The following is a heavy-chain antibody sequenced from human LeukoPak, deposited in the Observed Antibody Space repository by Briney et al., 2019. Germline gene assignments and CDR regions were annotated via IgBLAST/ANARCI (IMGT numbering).Heavy chain of an antibody. V-gene: IGHV3-21*04. CDR3: AKATIEQWLVKVDSFDS. CDR1: GFTFSSYS. J-gene: IGHJ4*02. Sequence: GGSLRLSCAASGFTFSSYSMNWVRQAPGKGLEWVSSISSSSSYIYYADSVKGRFTISRDNAKNTLYLQMNSLRGEDTARYYCAKATIEQWLVKVDSFDSWGQGTLVSVSS. D-gene: IGHD6-19*01. CDR2: ISSSSSYI.